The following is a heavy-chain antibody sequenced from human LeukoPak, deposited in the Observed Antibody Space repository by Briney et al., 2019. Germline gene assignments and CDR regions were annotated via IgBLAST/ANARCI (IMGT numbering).Heavy chain of an antibody. CDR2: IKEDGSEK. CDR3: AGDPLHGALDY. J-gene: IGHJ4*02. Sequence: GGSLRLSCAAAGFTFSSKWMSWVRQAPGKGLEWVADIKEDGSEKYYVDSVKGRFTISRDNARNSLYLQMNSLRAEDTAVYYCAGDPLHGALDYWGQGTLVTVSS. V-gene: IGHV3-7*01. CDR1: GFTFSSKW.